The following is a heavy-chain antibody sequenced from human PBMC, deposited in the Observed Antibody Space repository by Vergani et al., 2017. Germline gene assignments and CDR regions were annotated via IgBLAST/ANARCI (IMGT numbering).Heavy chain of an antibody. CDR1: GFPFSSYW. V-gene: IGHV3-74*01. Sequence: EVQLVESGGGLVQPGGSLRLSCAASGFPFSSYWMHWVRQAPGKGLVWVSRINSDGSSTSYADSVKGRFTISRDNAKNTLYLQMNSLRAEDTAVYYCARAARPLYYYYYMDVWGKGTTVTVSS. J-gene: IGHJ6*03. CDR3: ARAARPLYYYYYMDV. CDR2: INSDGSST. D-gene: IGHD6-6*01.